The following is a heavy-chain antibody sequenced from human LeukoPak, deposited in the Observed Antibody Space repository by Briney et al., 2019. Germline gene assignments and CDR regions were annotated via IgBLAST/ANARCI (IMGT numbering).Heavy chain of an antibody. Sequence: GGSLRLSCVASGFTFSTYAMIWVRQAPGKGLEWVSGISGSGDSTYYADSVKGRFTISRDNSKNTLYLQMNSLRAEDTAVYYCAKDPSTVTYYFDYWGQGTLVTVSS. J-gene: IGHJ4*02. V-gene: IGHV3-23*01. CDR3: AKDPSTVTYYFDY. CDR1: GFTFSTYA. CDR2: ISGSGDST. D-gene: IGHD4-11*01.